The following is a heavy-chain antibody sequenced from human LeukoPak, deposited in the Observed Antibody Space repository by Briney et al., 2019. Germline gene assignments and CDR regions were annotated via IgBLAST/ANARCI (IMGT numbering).Heavy chain of an antibody. CDR1: GYTFTSYY. Sequence: GASVKVSCKASGYTFTSYYMHWVRQAPGQGLEWMGIINPSGGSTSYAQKFQGRVTMTRDTSTSTVYMELSSLRSEDTAVYYCARDLTRSGWYGIIGYWGQGTLVTVSS. CDR2: INPSGGST. CDR3: ARDLTRSGWYGIIGY. D-gene: IGHD6-19*01. V-gene: IGHV1-46*01. J-gene: IGHJ4*02.